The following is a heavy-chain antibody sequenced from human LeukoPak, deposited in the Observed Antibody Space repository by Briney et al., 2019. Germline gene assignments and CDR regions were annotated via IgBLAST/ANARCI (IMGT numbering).Heavy chain of an antibody. CDR2: IYYSGST. CDR3: AREIVVPAATRYWYFDL. CDR1: GGSISSYY. V-gene: IGHV4-59*01. D-gene: IGHD2-2*01. Sequence: SQTLSLTCAVSGGSISSYYWSWIRQPPGKGLEWIGYIYYSGSTNYNPSLKSRVTISVDTSKNQFSLKLSSVTAADTAVYYCAREIVVPAATRYWYFDLWGRGTLVTVSS. J-gene: IGHJ2*01.